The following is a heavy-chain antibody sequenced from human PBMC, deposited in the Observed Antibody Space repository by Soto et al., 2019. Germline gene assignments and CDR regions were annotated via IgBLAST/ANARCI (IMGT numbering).Heavy chain of an antibody. J-gene: IGHJ4*01. D-gene: IGHD2-15*01. CDR1: GYCFTSYC. V-gene: IGHV5-51*07. Sequence: CASLNLCCTSYGYCFTSYCICWVHQAPEKCLEGMGMIGGGAPGTRYSPSVQGQVTLSAGKSINAAYLERSRPKASDNARYYWGRTYANGGNTAFDDWGQGTRVTVAS. CDR3: GRTYANGGNTAFDD. CDR2: IGGGAPGT.